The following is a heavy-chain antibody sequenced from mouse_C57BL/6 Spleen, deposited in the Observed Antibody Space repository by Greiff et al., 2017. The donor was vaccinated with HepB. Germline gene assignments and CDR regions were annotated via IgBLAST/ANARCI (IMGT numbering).Heavy chain of an antibody. CDR1: GYTFTSYW. CDR3: ALIYYGNYFDY. D-gene: IGHD2-1*01. CDR2: IHPNSGST. Sequence: QVQLKQPGAELVKPGASVKLSCKASGYTFTSYWMHWVKQRPGQGLEWIGMIHPNSGSTNYNEKFKSKATLTVDKSSSTAYMQLSSLTSEDSAVYYCALIYYGNYFDYWGQGTTLTVSS. J-gene: IGHJ2*01. V-gene: IGHV1-64*01.